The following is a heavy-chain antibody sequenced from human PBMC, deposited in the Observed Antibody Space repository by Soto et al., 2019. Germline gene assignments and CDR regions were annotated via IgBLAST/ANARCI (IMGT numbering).Heavy chain of an antibody. D-gene: IGHD6-6*01. Sequence: EVQLLESGGGLVKPGGSLRLSCAASGFTFSSYSMNWVRQAPGKGLEWVSSISSSSSYIYYADSVKGRFTISRDNAKNSLYLQMNSPRAEDTAVYYCARVHLAARSYYFDYWGQGTLVTVSS. J-gene: IGHJ4*02. CDR3: ARVHLAARSYYFDY. CDR1: GFTFSSYS. CDR2: ISSSSSYI. V-gene: IGHV3-21*01.